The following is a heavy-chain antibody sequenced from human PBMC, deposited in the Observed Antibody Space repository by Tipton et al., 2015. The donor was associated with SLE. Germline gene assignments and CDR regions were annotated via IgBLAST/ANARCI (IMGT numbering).Heavy chain of an antibody. D-gene: IGHD6-19*01. J-gene: IGHJ4*02. V-gene: IGHV3-66*02. Sequence: SLRLSCAASGFTVSTNYMTWVRQAPGKGLEWVSIIYSGGSTFYADSVKGRFTISRDNSKNTVYLQMNTLRGDDTAVYYCARGPGYNSGWYERYFDYWGQGTLVTVSS. CDR2: IYSGGST. CDR3: ARGPGYNSGWYERYFDY. CDR1: GFTVSTNY.